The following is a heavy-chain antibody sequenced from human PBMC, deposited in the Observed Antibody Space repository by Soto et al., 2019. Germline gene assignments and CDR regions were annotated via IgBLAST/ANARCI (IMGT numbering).Heavy chain of an antibody. D-gene: IGHD6-19*01. Sequence: SETLSLTCTVSGGSISGYSWSWIRQPPGKGLEWIGYIYYSGSTNYNPSLKSRVTISLDTSKNQFSLKLTSVTVADTAVYYCARHGSGWLLDYWGQGTLVTVSS. J-gene: IGHJ4*02. CDR1: GGSISGYS. CDR3: ARHGSGWLLDY. CDR2: IYYSGST. V-gene: IGHV4-59*08.